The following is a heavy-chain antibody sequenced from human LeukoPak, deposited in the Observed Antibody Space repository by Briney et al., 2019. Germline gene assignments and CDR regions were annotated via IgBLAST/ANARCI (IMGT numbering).Heavy chain of an antibody. Sequence: SETLSLTCTVSGGSISSYYWSWIRQPPGKGLEWIGYIYYSGSTNYNPSLKSRVTISVDTSKNQFSLKLSSVTAADTAVYYCARGDGYTTCFDPWGQGTLVTVSS. J-gene: IGHJ5*02. CDR2: IYYSGST. V-gene: IGHV4-59*12. D-gene: IGHD5-24*01. CDR3: ARGDGYTTCFDP. CDR1: GGSISSYY.